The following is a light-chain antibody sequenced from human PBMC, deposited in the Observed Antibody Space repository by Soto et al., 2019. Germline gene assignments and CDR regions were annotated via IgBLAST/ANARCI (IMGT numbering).Light chain of an antibody. Sequence: EIVLAQSPGTLSLSPGERATLSCRASQSVSSSHLAWYQQKPGQAPRLLIYDTSSRATGIPDRFSGSGSGTDFTLTISRLEPEDFAVFFCQQYGTSEIIFGQGTRLEIK. CDR3: QQYGTSEII. J-gene: IGKJ5*01. V-gene: IGKV3-20*01. CDR2: DTS. CDR1: QSVSSSH.